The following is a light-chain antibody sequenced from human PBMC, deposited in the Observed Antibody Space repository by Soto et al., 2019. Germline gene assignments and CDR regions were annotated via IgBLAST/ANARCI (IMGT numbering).Light chain of an antibody. CDR1: SSDVGGYNY. CDR2: EVT. CDR3: NSYTTTTNYV. Sequence: QSAVTHPASVSWSPGHSITISCTGTSSDVGGYNYVSWYQHHPGEAPKLMIFEVTKRPSGVSNRFSGSKSGNTASLTISGLQAEEQADHFCNSYTTTTNYVFGSGTKVTVL. J-gene: IGLJ1*01. V-gene: IGLV2-14*01.